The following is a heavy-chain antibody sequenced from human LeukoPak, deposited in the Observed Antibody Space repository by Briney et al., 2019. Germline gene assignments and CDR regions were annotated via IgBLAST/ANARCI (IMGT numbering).Heavy chain of an antibody. CDR2: INHSGST. V-gene: IGHV4-34*01. CDR3: ARGGYYGSGNDFRFDP. Sequence: KPSETLSLTCAVYGGSFSGYYWSWIRQPPGKGLEWIGEINHSGSTNYNPSLKSRVTISVETSKNQFSLKLSSVTAADTAIYYCARGGYYGSGNDFRFDPWGQGTLVTVSS. J-gene: IGHJ5*02. CDR1: GGSFSGYY. D-gene: IGHD3-10*01.